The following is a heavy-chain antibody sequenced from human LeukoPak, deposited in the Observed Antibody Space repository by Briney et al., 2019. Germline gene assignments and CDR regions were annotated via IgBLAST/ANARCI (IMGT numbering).Heavy chain of an antibody. Sequence: KPGGSLRLSCAASGFTFSSYSMNWVRQAPGKGLEWVSSISSSSSYIYYADSVKGRFTISRDNAKNSLYLQMNSLRAEDTAVYYCARDSQYDFWTPGAFDIWGQGTMVTVSS. CDR2: ISSSSSYI. CDR3: ARDSQYDFWTPGAFDI. CDR1: GFTFSSYS. J-gene: IGHJ3*02. D-gene: IGHD3-3*01. V-gene: IGHV3-21*01.